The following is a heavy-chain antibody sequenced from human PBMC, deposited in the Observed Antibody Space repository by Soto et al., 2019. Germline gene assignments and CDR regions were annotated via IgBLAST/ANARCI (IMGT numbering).Heavy chain of an antibody. J-gene: IGHJ4*02. V-gene: IGHV3-48*01. Sequence: EVQLVESGGGLVQPGGSLRLSCAASGFTFSSYSMNWVRQAPGKGLEWVSYISSSSSTIYYADSVKGRFTISRDNAKNSLYLQMNGLRAEDTAVYYCARDGVLVPAAIRPYDYWGQGTLVTVSS. CDR1: GFTFSSYS. CDR3: ARDGVLVPAAIRPYDY. D-gene: IGHD2-2*01. CDR2: ISSSSSTI.